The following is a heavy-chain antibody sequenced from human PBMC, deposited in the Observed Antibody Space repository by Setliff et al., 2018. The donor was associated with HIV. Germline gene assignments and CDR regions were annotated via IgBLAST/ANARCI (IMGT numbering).Heavy chain of an antibody. CDR1: RFIFSNYA. CDR2: ISHDGNNK. J-gene: IGHJ4*02. CDR3: AKDPRAAVATICDY. Sequence: GGSLRLSCAASRFIFSNYAMHWVRQAPGKGLEWVALISHDGNNKYYADSVKGRFTISRDNSKNTLYLQMNSLRPEDTAVYYCAKDPRAAVATICDYWGQGTLVTVSS. V-gene: IGHV3-30*04. D-gene: IGHD5-12*01.